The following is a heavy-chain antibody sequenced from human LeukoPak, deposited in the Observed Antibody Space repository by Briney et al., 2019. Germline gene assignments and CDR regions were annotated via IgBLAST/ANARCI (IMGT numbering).Heavy chain of an antibody. J-gene: IGHJ5*02. CDR2: MYISGNT. V-gene: IGHV4-4*07. CDR3: ARDPDNGWFDP. CDR1: GGPLISYY. D-gene: IGHD2-8*01. Sequence: PSETLSLTCTVSGGPLISYYWTWIRQPAGKGLEWIGRMYISGNTNYNPSLKSRVTMSVDTSKNQFSLKLSSVTAADTAVYYCARDPDNGWFDPWGQGTLVTVSS.